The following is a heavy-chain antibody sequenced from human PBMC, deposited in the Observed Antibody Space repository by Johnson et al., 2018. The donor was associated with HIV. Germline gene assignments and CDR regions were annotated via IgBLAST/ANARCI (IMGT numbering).Heavy chain of an antibody. V-gene: IGHV3-15*01. CDR1: GFTFSNAW. CDR2: IKSKTGGGTT. D-gene: IGHD2-21*01. Sequence: MLLVESGGGLVKPGGSLRLSCAASGFTFSNAWMSWVRQAPGKGLEWVGRIKSKTGGGTTDYAAPVKGRFTISRDDSKNTLYLKMNSLRAEDTAVYYCARDWYCVCDCYLLLDIWGQGTMVTVSS. J-gene: IGHJ3*02. CDR3: ARDWYCVCDCYLLLDI.